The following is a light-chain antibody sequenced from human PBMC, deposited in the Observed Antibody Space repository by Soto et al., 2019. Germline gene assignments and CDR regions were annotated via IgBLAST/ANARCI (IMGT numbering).Light chain of an antibody. Sequence: EVVLTQSPGTLSLSPRERATLSFRASQSVSNNYLAWYQHKPGQAPRLLIYGASNRAPGIPDRFSGSGSGPYVTLTISRLEPEDFAVYSWQHRTNWPRTFGQGTKLDIK. V-gene: IGKV3D-20*02. J-gene: IGKJ2*01. CDR2: GAS. CDR1: QSVSNNY. CDR3: QHRTNWPRT.